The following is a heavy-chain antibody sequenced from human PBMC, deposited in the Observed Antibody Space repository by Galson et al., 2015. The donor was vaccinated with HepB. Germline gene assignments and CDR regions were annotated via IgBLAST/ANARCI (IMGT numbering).Heavy chain of an antibody. CDR1: GFTFHNYS. CDR3: ARGIVVVVAATPGSSWFDP. J-gene: IGHJ5*02. V-gene: IGHV3-48*01. D-gene: IGHD2-15*01. Sequence: SLRLSCAASGFTFHNYSMNWARQAPGEGLGWVSYSSSSSSTIYYAHSVTGWFTISRDNAKNSLYLQMNSLRAEDTAVYYCARGIVVVVAATPGSSWFDPWGQGTLVTVSS. CDR2: SSSSSSTI.